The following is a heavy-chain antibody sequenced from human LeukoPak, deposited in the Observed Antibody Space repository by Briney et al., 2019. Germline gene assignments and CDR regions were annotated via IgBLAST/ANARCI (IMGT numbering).Heavy chain of an antibody. CDR2: ISYDGSNK. V-gene: IGHV3-30-3*02. CDR3: AKPNNGYTAFDI. CDR1: GFTFSSYA. D-gene: IGHD3-16*01. J-gene: IGHJ3*02. Sequence: GGSLRLSCAASGFTFSSYAMHWVRQAPGKGLEWVAVISYDGSNKYYADSVKGRFTISRHNYKNTLYLQMDSLRTEDTAVYYCAKPNNGYTAFDIWGQGTMVTVSS.